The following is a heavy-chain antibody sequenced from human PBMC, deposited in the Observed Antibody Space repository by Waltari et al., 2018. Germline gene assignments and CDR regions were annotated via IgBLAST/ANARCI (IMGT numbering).Heavy chain of an antibody. CDR2: IYPGDSVT. Sequence: EVQLVQAGVEVKRPGDSLRISCKTSGYSFTSYWITWVRLMPGKGLEWMGMIYPGDSVTSYSPSFQGQITISADKSISTAYLQWSSLKASDTATYYCAKRTGTTFDFWGQGVLVTVSS. CDR1: GYSFTSYW. V-gene: IGHV5-51*01. D-gene: IGHD1-1*01. CDR3: AKRTGTTFDF. J-gene: IGHJ4*02.